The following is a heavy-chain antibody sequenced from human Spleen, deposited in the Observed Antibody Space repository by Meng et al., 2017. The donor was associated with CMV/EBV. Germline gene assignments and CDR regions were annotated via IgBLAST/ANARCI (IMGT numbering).Heavy chain of an antibody. CDR1: GFSLSDYY. D-gene: IGHD2-2*01. J-gene: IGHJ6*02. V-gene: IGHV3-11*04. CDR2: ISSRGSNI. CDR3: ARDLEGCGICLLFYYYYGMDV. Sequence: GESLKISCVGSGFSLSDYYMSWVRQAPGKGLEWISYISSRGSNIYYADSVKGRFTISRDNSKNALYLQMNSLRVEDTAVYYCARDLEGCGICLLFYYYYGMDVWGQGTTVTVSS.